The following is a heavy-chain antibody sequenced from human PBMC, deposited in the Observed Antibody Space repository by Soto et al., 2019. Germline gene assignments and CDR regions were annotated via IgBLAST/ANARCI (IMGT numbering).Heavy chain of an antibody. CDR3: ARDGSGYVDYYYYGMDV. CDR1: GGTFSSYA. D-gene: IGHD3-22*01. CDR2: IIPIFGTA. Sequence: SVKVSCKASGGTFSSYAISWVRQAPGQGLEWMGGIIPIFGTANYAQKFQGRVTITADESTSTAYMELSSLRSEDTAVYYCARDGSGYVDYYYYGMDVWGQGTTVTAP. J-gene: IGHJ6*02. V-gene: IGHV1-69*13.